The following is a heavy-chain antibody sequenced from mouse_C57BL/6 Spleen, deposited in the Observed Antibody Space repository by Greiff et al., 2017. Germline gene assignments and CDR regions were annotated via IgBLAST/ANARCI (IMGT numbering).Heavy chain of an antibody. CDR2: INPNYGTT. CDR3: ARESNGNPLNFDV. J-gene: IGHJ1*03. CDR1: GYSFTDYN. V-gene: IGHV1-39*01. Sequence: EVQLQQSGPELVKPGASVKISCKASGYSFTDYNMNWVKQSNGKSLEWIGVINPNYGTTSYNQKFKGKATLTVDKSSSTAYMQLNSLTSEDSAVYYWARESNGNPLNFDVWGTGTTVTVSS. D-gene: IGHD2-1*01.